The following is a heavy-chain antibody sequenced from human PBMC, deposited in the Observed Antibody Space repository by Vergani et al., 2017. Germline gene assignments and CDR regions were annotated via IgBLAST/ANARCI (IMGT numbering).Heavy chain of an antibody. D-gene: IGHD4-17*01. V-gene: IGHV1-69*01. J-gene: IGHJ5*02. CDR3: ARLTVTMGHNWFDP. Sequence: QVHLVQSESKLKKTGASVMVSCKASGYTFTGYYMHWVRQAPGQGLEWMGWINPIFGTANYAQKFQGRVTITADESTSTAYMELSSLRSEDTAVYYCARLTVTMGHNWFDPWGQGTLVTVSS. CDR2: INPIFGTA. CDR1: GYTFTGYY.